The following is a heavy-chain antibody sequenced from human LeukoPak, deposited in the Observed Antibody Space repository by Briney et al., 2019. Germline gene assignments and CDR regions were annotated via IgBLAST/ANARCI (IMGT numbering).Heavy chain of an antibody. CDR1: GGTLSSYT. CDR3: ARDTIYYDSSGYYFNWFDP. CDR2: IIPILGIA. J-gene: IGHJ5*02. Sequence: GASVKVSCKASGGTLSSYTISWVRQAPGQGLEWMGRIIPILGIANYAQKFQGRVTITADKSTSTAYMELSSLRSEDTAVYYCARDTIYYDSSGYYFNWFDPWGQGTLVTVSS. V-gene: IGHV1-69*04. D-gene: IGHD3-22*01.